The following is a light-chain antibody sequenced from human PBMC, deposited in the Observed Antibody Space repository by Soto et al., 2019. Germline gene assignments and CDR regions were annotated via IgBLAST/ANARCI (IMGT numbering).Light chain of an antibody. Sequence: QSALTQPASVSGSPGQSITISCTGTSSDVGGYNYVSWYQQHPGKAPKLMIYEVSNRPSGVSNRFSGSKSGNTASLTISGLQAEDEADYYCSSYTSSRVFGGGTKLPS. CDR3: SSYTSSRV. J-gene: IGLJ3*02. CDR2: EVS. CDR1: SSDVGGYNY. V-gene: IGLV2-14*01.